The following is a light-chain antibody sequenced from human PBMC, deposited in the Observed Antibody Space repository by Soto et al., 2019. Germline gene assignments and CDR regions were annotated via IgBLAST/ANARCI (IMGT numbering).Light chain of an antibody. Sequence: DIQMTQSPSTLSGSVGDRVTITCLASQTISSWLAWYQQKPGKAPKLLIYKASTLKSGVPSRFSGSGSGTEFTLTISSLQPDDFATYYCQHHNSYSEAFGQGTKVDIK. CDR2: KAS. CDR1: QTISSW. CDR3: QHHNSYSEA. V-gene: IGKV1-5*03. J-gene: IGKJ1*01.